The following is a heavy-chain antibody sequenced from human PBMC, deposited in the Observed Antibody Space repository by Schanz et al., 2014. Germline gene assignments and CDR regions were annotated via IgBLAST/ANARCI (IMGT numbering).Heavy chain of an antibody. Sequence: QVQLVQSGAEVKKPGVSVKVSCKASGYTFTTYYIHWVRQAPGQGLEWMGIINPSGGSTSYAQTFQDRVTITADKSTSTAYMELSSLRSEDTAVYYCARGLGDERWLDLNEAFDIWGQGTIVTVSS. V-gene: IGHV1-46*01. CDR2: INPSGGST. J-gene: IGHJ3*02. CDR1: GYTFTTYY. CDR3: ARGLGDERWLDLNEAFDI. D-gene: IGHD6-19*01.